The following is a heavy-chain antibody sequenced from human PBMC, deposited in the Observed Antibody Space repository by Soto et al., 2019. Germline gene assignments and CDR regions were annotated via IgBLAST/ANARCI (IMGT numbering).Heavy chain of an antibody. CDR1: GGTFSNYA. CDR2: IVPIFGTT. J-gene: IGHJ1*01. Sequence: SVKVSCKVSGGTFSNYAIDWARLAPGQGLEWMGGIVPIFGTTYYTQKFQGRATIIADDSTTTAYLELSSLRSEDTAIYYCVRDCACDKRVQLAFWARRTLVTVSS. D-gene: IGHD1-1*01. V-gene: IGHV1-69*13. CDR3: VRDCACDKRVQLAF.